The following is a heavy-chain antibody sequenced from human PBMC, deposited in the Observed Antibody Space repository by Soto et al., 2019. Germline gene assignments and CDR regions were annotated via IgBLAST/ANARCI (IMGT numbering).Heavy chain of an antibody. D-gene: IGHD1-20*01. CDR2: IIPIFGTA. V-gene: IGHV1-69*01. CDR1: GGTFSSYA. CDR3: ARDQDNWNHYYGLDV. Sequence: QVQLVQSGAEVKKPGSSVKVSCKASGGTFSSYAISWVRQAPGQGLEWMGGIIPIFGTANYAQKFQGRVTITADASTSTAYMELSSMRSEDRAVYYGARDQDNWNHYYGLDVWGQGTTVTVSS. J-gene: IGHJ6*02.